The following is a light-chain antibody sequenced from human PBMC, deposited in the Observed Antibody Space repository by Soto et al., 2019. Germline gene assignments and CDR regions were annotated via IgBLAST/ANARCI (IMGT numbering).Light chain of an antibody. J-gene: IGLJ1*01. CDR3: ASYTIKTTYV. CDR1: NVDVGGYNY. V-gene: IGLV2-14*01. CDR2: EVS. Sequence: QSALTQPASVSGSPGQSITISCTGTNVDVGGYNYVSWYQHHPGKAPKLLVFEVSNRPSGVSNRFSGSKSGNTASLTISGLQSEDEADYYCASYTIKTTYVFGSGTKVTVL.